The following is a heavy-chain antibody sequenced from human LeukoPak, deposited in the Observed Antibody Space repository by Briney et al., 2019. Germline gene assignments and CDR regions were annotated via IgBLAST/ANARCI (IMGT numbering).Heavy chain of an antibody. CDR3: ARGWFGDPGI. CDR2: IYSGGNT. V-gene: IGHV3-53*01. D-gene: IGHD3-10*01. J-gene: IGHJ3*02. Sequence: GGSLRLSCAASGFTVSSNYMNWARQAPGKGLEWVSGIYSGGNTYYAGSVKGRFTISRDNSKNTLYLQMNSLRAEDTAVYYCARGWFGDPGIWGQGTMVTVSS. CDR1: GFTVSSNY.